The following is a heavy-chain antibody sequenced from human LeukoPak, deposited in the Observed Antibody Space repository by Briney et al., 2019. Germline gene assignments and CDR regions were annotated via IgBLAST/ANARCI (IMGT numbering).Heavy chain of an antibody. D-gene: IGHD1-26*01. CDR1: GFTFSSYA. CDR2: ISWNSGSI. J-gene: IGHJ4*02. V-gene: IGHV3-9*01. CDR3: AKDTGGATTYYFDY. Sequence: PGGSLRLSCAASGFTFSSYAMHWVRQAPGKGLEWVSGISWNSGSIGYADSVKGRFTISRDNAKNSLYLQMNSLRAEDTALYYCAKDTGGATTYYFDYWGQGTLVTVSS.